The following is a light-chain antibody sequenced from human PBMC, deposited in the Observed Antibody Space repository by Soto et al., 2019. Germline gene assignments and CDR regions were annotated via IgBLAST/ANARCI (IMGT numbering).Light chain of an antibody. CDR1: RSNIGSNY. V-gene: IGLV1-47*01. Sequence: QPVLTQPPSASGTPGQRVTISCSGSRSNIGSNYVYWYQQFPGTAPKLLIYRNNQRPSGVPDRFSGSKSGTSASLAISGLRSEDEADYYCAAWDDSLSGVVFGGGTKVTVL. CDR3: AAWDDSLSGVV. J-gene: IGLJ2*01. CDR2: RNN.